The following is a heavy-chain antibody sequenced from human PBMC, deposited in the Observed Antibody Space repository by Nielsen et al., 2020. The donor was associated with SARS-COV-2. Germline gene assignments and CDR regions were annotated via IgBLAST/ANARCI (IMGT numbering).Heavy chain of an antibody. Sequence: GESLKISCAASGFTFSSYGMHWVRQAPGKGLEWVAVIWYDGSNKYYADSVKGRFTISRDNSKNTLYLQMNSLRAEDTAVYYCAREGAYCGGDRYSGMDVWGKGTTVTVSS. D-gene: IGHD2-21*02. CDR2: IWYDGSNK. V-gene: IGHV3-33*01. CDR1: GFTFSSYG. CDR3: AREGAYCGGDRYSGMDV. J-gene: IGHJ6*03.